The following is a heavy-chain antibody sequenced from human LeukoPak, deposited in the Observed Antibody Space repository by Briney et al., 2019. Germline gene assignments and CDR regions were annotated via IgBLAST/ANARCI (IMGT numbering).Heavy chain of an antibody. CDR2: IYYSGST. V-gene: IGHV4-59*01. CDR3: ARVGRFHDAFDI. J-gene: IGHJ3*02. CDR1: GGSISSYY. Sequence: SETLSLTCTVSGGSISSYYWSWIRQPPGKGLEWIGYIYYSGSTNYNPSHKSRVTISVDTSKNQFSLKLSSVTAADTAVYYCARVGRFHDAFDIWGQGTMVTVSS.